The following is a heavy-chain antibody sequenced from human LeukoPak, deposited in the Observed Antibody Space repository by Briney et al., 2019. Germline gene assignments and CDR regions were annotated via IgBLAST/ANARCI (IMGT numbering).Heavy chain of an antibody. CDR2: IGDSGGST. CDR3: AKRASGTYDY. J-gene: IGHJ4*02. Sequence: AGGSLRLSSAASGFTFSSYVMSWVPQAPGKGLECVSPIGDSGGSTYYADSVKGRFTISRDNSKNTLSLQMNSLRAEDTAVYYCAKRASGTYDYWGQGTLVTVSS. CDR1: GFTFSSYV. D-gene: IGHD1-26*01. V-gene: IGHV3-23*01.